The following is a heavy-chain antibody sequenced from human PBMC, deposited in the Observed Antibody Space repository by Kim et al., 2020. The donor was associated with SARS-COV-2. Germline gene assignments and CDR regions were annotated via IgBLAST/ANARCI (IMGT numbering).Heavy chain of an antibody. CDR3: ARGEIRGSYRGGVFDY. V-gene: IGHV3-74*01. D-gene: IGHD1-26*01. J-gene: IGHJ4*02. Sequence: GRITIARDNAKNTLYLQMNSLRAEDTAVYYCARGEIRGSYRGGVFDYWGQGTLVTVSS.